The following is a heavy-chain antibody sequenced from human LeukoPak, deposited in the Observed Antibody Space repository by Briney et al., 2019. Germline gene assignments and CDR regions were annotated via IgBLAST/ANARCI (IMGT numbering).Heavy chain of an antibody. V-gene: IGHV3-11*01. CDR3: ARTGVGFNWNDNWFDP. CDR1: GFKFRDYY. CDR2: ITMSGSVI. J-gene: IGHJ5*02. D-gene: IGHD1-20*01. Sequence: SGGSLRLSCAASGFKFRDYYMSWIRQAPGKGLEWISYITMSGSVIQYSSSVKGRFTTSRDNARNSLYLQMNSLKASDTAMYYCARTGVGFNWNDNWFDPWGQGTLVTVSS.